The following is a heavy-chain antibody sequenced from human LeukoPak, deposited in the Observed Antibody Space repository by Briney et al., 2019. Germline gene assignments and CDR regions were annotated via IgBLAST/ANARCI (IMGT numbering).Heavy chain of an antibody. Sequence: GGSLRLSCAASGFSVSWNYYMNWVRQAPGKGLEWFSVIYSAGTTYYADSVKGRFTISRDNSKNTVSLQMNSLRAEDTAVYYCARGDDYGGAWYYFDFWGLGTLVTVSS. D-gene: IGHD4-23*01. J-gene: IGHJ4*02. V-gene: IGHV3-53*01. CDR2: IYSAGTT. CDR1: GFSVSWNY. CDR3: ARGDDYGGAWYYFDF.